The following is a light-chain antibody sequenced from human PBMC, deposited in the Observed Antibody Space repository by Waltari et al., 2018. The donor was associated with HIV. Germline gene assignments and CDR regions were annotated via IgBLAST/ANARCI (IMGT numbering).Light chain of an antibody. J-gene: IGLJ2*01. V-gene: IGLV2-23*02. CDR1: SSDVGTYNL. CDR3: CSYAGSSTLV. CDR2: EVS. Sequence: QSTLTQPASVSGSPGQSITISCTGTSSDVGTYNLVSWYQQPPGEAPKLILFEVSERPSGVSSRFSGSKSGNPASLTISGLQAEDEADYYCCSYAGSSTLVFGGGTKLTVL.